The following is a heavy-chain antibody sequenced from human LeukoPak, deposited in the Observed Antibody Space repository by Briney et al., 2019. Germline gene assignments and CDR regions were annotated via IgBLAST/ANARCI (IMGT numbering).Heavy chain of an antibody. CDR2: INPSGGSS. CDR1: GYTFTSYY. J-gene: IGHJ3*02. D-gene: IGHD3-10*01. Sequence: ASVKVSCKASGYTFTSYYMHWVRQAPGQGREWMGLINPSGGSSSYAQKFQGRVTMTRDTSTSTVYMELSSLRSEDTAVYYCARDEKGSGSSGNAFDIWGQGTMVTVSS. V-gene: IGHV1-46*01. CDR3: ARDEKGSGSSGNAFDI.